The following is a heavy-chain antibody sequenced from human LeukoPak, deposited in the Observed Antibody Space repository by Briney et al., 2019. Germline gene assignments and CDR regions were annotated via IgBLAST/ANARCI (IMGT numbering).Heavy chain of an antibody. Sequence: SETLSLTCTVSGGSMSSYYWGWIRQPPGKGLEWIGYIYYSGSTNYNPSLKSRVTISVDTSKNLFSLKLSSVTAADTAVYYCARVRQQVVHDAFDIWGQGTMVIVSS. D-gene: IGHD6-13*01. V-gene: IGHV4-59*01. CDR1: GGSMSSYY. CDR2: IYYSGST. CDR3: ARVRQQVVHDAFDI. J-gene: IGHJ3*02.